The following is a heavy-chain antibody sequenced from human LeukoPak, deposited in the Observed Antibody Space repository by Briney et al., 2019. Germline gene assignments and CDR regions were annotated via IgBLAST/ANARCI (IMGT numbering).Heavy chain of an antibody. Sequence: GASVKVSCKASGYTFTGYYMHWVRQAPGQVLEWMGWINPNSGGTNYAQKFQGRVTMTRDTSISTAYMELSRLRSDDTAVYYCAAVTGRRTRYYYYYMDVWVKGTTVTVSS. CDR1: GYTFTGYY. D-gene: IGHD1-20*01. V-gene: IGHV1-2*02. J-gene: IGHJ6*03. CDR2: INPNSGGT. CDR3: AAVTGRRTRYYYYYMDV.